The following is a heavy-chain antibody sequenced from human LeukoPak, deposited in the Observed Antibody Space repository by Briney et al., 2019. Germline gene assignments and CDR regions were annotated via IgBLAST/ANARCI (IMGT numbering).Heavy chain of an antibody. D-gene: IGHD5-18*01. Sequence: PGGSLRLSCGASGFTFGSYAMYWVRQAPGEGLEWVAGIFGSGGSPHYADSVKGRSTISRDNSRNTVYPQINSLRAEDTAIYYCGKTTAGYSSGQKPAWPVDYWGQGTLVTVSS. V-gene: IGHV3-23*01. CDR3: GKTTAGYSSGQKPAWPVDY. J-gene: IGHJ4*02. CDR2: IFGSGGSP. CDR1: GFTFGSYA.